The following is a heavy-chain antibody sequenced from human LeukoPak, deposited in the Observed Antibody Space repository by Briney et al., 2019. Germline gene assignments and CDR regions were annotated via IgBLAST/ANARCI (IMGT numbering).Heavy chain of an antibody. CDR1: GFTFSSYG. J-gene: IGHJ6*03. CDR3: AKDSTVTTWAYYYYYMDV. Sequence: PGGSLRLSCAASGFTFSSYGMHWVRQAPGKGLEWVAFIRYDGSNKYYADSVKGRFTISRGNSKNTLYLQMNSLRAEDTAVYYCAKDSTVTTWAYYYYYMDVWGKGTTVTVSS. CDR2: IRYDGSNK. D-gene: IGHD4-11*01. V-gene: IGHV3-30*02.